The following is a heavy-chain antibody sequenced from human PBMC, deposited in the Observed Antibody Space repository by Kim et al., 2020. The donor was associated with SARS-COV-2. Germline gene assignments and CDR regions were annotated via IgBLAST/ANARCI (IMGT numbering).Heavy chain of an antibody. Sequence: VKGRFTIARDNAKNSLYLQMNSLRAEDTAVYYCAREGEEYNWNPMGWFDPWGQGTLVTVSS. CDR3: AREGEEYNWNPMGWFDP. J-gene: IGHJ5*02. D-gene: IGHD1-20*01. V-gene: IGHV3-11*06.